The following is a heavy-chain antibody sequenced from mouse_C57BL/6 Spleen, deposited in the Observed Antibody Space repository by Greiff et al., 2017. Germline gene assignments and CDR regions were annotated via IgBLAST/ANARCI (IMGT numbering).Heavy chain of an antibody. J-gene: IGHJ3*01. CDR2: IYPGDGDT. Sequence: QVQLQQSGPELVKPGASVKISCKASGYAFSSSWMNWVKQRPGKGLEWIGRIYPGDGDTNYNGKFKGKATLTADKSSSTAYMQLSSLTSEDSAVYFCARDYDVCAYWGQGTLVTVSA. CDR1: GYAFSSSW. D-gene: IGHD2-4*01. CDR3: ARDYDVCAY. V-gene: IGHV1-82*01.